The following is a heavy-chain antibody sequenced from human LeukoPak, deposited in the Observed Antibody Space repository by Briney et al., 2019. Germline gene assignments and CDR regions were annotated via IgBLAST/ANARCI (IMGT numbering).Heavy chain of an antibody. CDR1: GGSISSYY. V-gene: IGHV4-59*01. D-gene: IGHD3-10*01. Sequence: SETLSLTCTVSGGSISSYYWSWIRQPPEKGLEWIGYIYDSGSTSYNPSLKSRATISVDTSKTQFSLKLTSVTAADTAVYYCARAPELFYFDYWGQGTLVPVSS. CDR2: IYDSGST. J-gene: IGHJ4*02. CDR3: ARAPELFYFDY.